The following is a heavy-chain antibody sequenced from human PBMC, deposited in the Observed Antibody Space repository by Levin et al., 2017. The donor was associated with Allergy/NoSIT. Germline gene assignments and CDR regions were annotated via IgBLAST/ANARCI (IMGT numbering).Heavy chain of an antibody. CDR3: ARVRPTDNRRSWYFDL. CDR2: IYYTGST. Sequence: MTSETLSLTCTLSGGSISSGDYFWSWIRQHPVKGLEWIAYIYYTGSTYYNPSLKSRVTILVDTSKNQFSLKLSSVTAADTAVYYCARVRPTDNRRSWYFDLWGRGTLVTVSS. V-gene: IGHV4-31*03. D-gene: IGHD4-17*01. CDR1: GGSISSGDYF. J-gene: IGHJ2*01.